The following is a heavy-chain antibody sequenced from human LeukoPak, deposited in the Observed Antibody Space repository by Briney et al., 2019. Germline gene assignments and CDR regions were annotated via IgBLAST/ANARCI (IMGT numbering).Heavy chain of an antibody. V-gene: IGHV1-18*01. CDR2: ISAYNGNT. Sequence: ASVKVSCKASGYTFTSYGISWVRQAPGQGLEWMGWISAYNGNTNYAQKLQGRVTMTTDTSTSTAYMELRSLRSDDKAVYYCARVGSGLRFLEWLTFFDYWGQGTLVTVSS. CDR1: GYTFTSYG. J-gene: IGHJ4*02. D-gene: IGHD3-3*01. CDR3: ARVGSGLRFLEWLTFFDY.